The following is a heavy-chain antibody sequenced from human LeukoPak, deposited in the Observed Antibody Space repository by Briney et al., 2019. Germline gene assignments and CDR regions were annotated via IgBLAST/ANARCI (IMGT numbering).Heavy chain of an antibody. Sequence: ASVKVSCKASGYTFTSYYMHWVRQATGQGLEWMGWMNPNSGNTGYAQKFQGRVTMTRNTSISTAYMELSSLRSEDTAVYYCATLQVGAKGYWGQGTLVTVSS. CDR3: ATLQVGAKGY. V-gene: IGHV1-8*02. J-gene: IGHJ4*02. CDR1: GYTFTSYY. CDR2: MNPNSGNT. D-gene: IGHD1-26*01.